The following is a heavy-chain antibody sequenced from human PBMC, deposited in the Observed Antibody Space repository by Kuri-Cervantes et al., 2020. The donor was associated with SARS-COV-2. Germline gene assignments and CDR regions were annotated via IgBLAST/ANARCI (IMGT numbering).Heavy chain of an antibody. D-gene: IGHD2-2*01. Sequence: GGSLRLSCKASGGTFSSYAISWVRQAPGQGLEWMGWINTNTGNPTYAQGFTGRFVFSLDTSVSTAYLQISSLKAEDTAVYYCARDYRGCSSTSCPFDYWGQGTLVTVSS. CDR3: ARDYRGCSSTSCPFDY. V-gene: IGHV7-4-1*02. J-gene: IGHJ4*02. CDR1: GGTFSSYA. CDR2: INTNTGNP.